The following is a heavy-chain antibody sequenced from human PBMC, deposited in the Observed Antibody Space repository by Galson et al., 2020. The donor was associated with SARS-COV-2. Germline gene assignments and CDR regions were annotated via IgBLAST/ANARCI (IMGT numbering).Heavy chain of an antibody. J-gene: IGHJ5*02. D-gene: IGHD3-10*01. CDR1: GGSLSGYY. CDR2: INHRQTT. CDR3: ARGAPGYYGSGSYVGFDP. V-gene: IGHV4-34*01. Sequence: GSLRPSCAVYGGSLSGYYWSWIRQPPGKGLEWIGEINHRQTTNYNPSLKSRITISLHTSMNQFSLRLSSATAADTAVYYCARGAPGYYGSGSYVGFDPWGQGVLCTVSS.